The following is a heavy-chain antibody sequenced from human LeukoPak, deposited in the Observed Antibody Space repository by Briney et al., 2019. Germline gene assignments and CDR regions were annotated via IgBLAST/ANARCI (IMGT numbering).Heavy chain of an antibody. CDR1: GFTFSNYW. Sequence: GGSLRLSCVASGFTFSNYWMHWVRQPPGKGLVWVSRIYVDGRTTNYADSVKGRFTISRDNSKNTLYLQMNSLRAEDTAVYYCAKTSDYYDSSGYFDYWGQGTLVTVSS. J-gene: IGHJ4*02. CDR3: AKTSDYYDSSGYFDY. V-gene: IGHV3-74*01. CDR2: IYVDGRTT. D-gene: IGHD3-22*01.